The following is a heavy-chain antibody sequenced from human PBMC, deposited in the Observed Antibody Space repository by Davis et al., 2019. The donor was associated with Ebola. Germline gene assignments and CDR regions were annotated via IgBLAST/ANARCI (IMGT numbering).Heavy chain of an antibody. CDR3: ARDHIGSLDN. V-gene: IGHV4-59*01. D-gene: IGHD2-15*01. CDR2: IFHCGLV. CDR1: GGSISGYQ. Sequence: MPSETLSLTCTVPGGSISGYQWAWIRQPPGKGLDYVGHIFHCGLVSYNFDLKSRVTISLDKSRNQFFLKLNSVSAADTGIYCCARDHIGSLDNWGQGTLVTVSS. J-gene: IGHJ4*02.